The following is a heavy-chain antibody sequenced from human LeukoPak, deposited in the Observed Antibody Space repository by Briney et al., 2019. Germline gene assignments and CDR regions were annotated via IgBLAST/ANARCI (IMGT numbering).Heavy chain of an antibody. D-gene: IGHD3-10*01. CDR3: ARVRITMVRGVTNFDY. J-gene: IGHJ4*02. CDR1: GFTVSSNY. V-gene: IGHV3-53*01. CDR2: IYSGGNT. Sequence: PGGSLRLSCAASGFTVSSNYMSWVRQAPGKGLEWVSVIYSGGNTYYADSVKGRFTISRDNAKNSLYLQMNSLRAEDTAVYYCARVRITMVRGVTNFDYWGQGTLVTVSS.